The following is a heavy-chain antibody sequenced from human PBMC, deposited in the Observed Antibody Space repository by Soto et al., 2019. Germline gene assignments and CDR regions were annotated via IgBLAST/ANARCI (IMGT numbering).Heavy chain of an antibody. V-gene: IGHV4-59*06. CDR1: GFTFSNYY. CDR2: IYFSGST. Sequence: VQLVESGGGLVKPGGSLRLSCAASGFTFSNYYMNWIRQPPGQGLEWIGYIYFSGSTYYNPSLKSRVIISVDTSKNQFSLRLSSVTAADTAVYYCARGDWPTQMDVWGQGTTVTVSS. D-gene: IGHD2-21*01. CDR3: ARGDWPTQMDV. J-gene: IGHJ6*02.